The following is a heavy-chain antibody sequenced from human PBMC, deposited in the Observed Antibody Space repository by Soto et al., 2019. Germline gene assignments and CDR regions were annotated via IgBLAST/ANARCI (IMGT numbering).Heavy chain of an antibody. V-gene: IGHV1-3*01. D-gene: IGHD3-16*01. CDR3: ARDSGIVALYALDV. CDR1: GYTFTAYG. CDR2: INPDKGDT. J-gene: IGHJ6*02. Sequence: ASVKVSCKTSGYTFTAYGLHWVRQAPGQQFEWVGWINPDKGDTKYSQKFQGRVTITRDTSARTVYLEVGSLISEDTAVYYCARDSGIVALYALDVWGQGTTVTVSS.